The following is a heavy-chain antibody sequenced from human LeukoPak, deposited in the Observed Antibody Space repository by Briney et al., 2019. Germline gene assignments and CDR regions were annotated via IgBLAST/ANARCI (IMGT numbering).Heavy chain of an antibody. CDR2: FYCSGST. Sequence: GSLRLFCAASGLTVSSNYMRSVRHAPGNWLELLSVFYCSGSTDYADSVKGRFTISTDTSKNTLYLQMTSLRAEDTAVYYCARGKRESDSGYYYYYGMDVWGQGTTVTVSS. CDR1: GLTVSSNY. D-gene: IGHD2-21*01. V-gene: IGHV3-66*01. J-gene: IGHJ6*02. CDR3: ARGKRESDSGYYYYYGMDV.